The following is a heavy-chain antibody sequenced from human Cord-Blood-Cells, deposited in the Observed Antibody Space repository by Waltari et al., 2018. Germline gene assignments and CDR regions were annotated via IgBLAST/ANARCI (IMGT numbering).Heavy chain of an antibody. CDR2: IYYLGST. V-gene: IGHV4-39*07. CDR3: ARVGGDDYYDSSGYYYFDY. J-gene: IGHJ4*02. Sequence: QLPLQESGPGLVTPSETLSLTCTVSGGSISSSIYYWGGTRQPTGTGLEWIGSIYYLGSTYYNPSLKSRVTISVDTSKNQFSLKLSSVTAADTAVYYCARVGGDDYYDSSGYYYFDYWGQGTLVTVSS. D-gene: IGHD3-22*01. CDR1: GGSISSSIYY.